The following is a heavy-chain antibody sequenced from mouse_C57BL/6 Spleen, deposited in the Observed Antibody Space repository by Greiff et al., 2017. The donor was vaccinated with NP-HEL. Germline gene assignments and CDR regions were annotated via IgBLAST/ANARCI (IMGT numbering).Heavy chain of an antibody. CDR2: IDPENGDT. Sequence: EVQLQQSGAELVRPGASVKLSCTASGFNIKDDYMHWVKQRPEQGLEWIGWIDPENGDTEYASKFQGKATITADTSSNTAYLQLSSLTSADTAVYYCTTLGTTVVAHFDYWGQGTTLTVSS. V-gene: IGHV14-4*01. J-gene: IGHJ2*01. D-gene: IGHD1-1*01. CDR3: TTLGTTVVAHFDY. CDR1: GFNIKDDY.